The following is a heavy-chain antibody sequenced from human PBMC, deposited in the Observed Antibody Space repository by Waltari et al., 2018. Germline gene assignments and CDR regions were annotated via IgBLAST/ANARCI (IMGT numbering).Heavy chain of an antibody. D-gene: IGHD1-26*01. J-gene: IGHJ3*02. CDR2: INPSGGST. CDR1: GYTFTSYY. V-gene: IGHV1-46*03. CDR3: ARVGQWELLRPGAFDI. Sequence: QVQLVQSGAEVKKPGASVKVSCKASGYTFTSYYMHWVRQAPGQGLEWMGIINPSGGSTSYAQKCQGRVTMTRDTSTSTVYMELSSLRSEDTAVYYCARVGQWELLRPGAFDIWGQGTMVTVSS.